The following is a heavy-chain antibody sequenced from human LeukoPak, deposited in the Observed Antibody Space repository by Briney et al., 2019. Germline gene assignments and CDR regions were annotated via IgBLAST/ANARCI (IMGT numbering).Heavy chain of an antibody. CDR3: ARDYDFWSGPSFDY. Sequence: ASVKVSCKTSGYTFTTYGISWVRQAPGQGLEWMGWISAYNGNTNYAQKLQGRVTMTTDTSTSTAYMELRSLRSDDTAVYYCARDYDFWSGPSFDYWGQGTLVTVSS. CDR2: ISAYNGNT. J-gene: IGHJ4*02. D-gene: IGHD3-3*01. CDR1: GYTFTTYG. V-gene: IGHV1-18*01.